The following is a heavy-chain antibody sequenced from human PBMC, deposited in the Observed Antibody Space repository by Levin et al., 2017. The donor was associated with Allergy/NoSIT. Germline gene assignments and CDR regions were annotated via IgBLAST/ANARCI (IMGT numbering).Heavy chain of an antibody. D-gene: IGHD6-13*01. V-gene: IGHV3-30*03. J-gene: IGHJ4*02. CDR3: PREATYGSGWFFDN. CDR1: GFTFSSNG. CDR2: VSFDGVND. Sequence: GGSLRLSCAASGFTFSSNGMHWVRQAPGKGLEWVSSVSFDGVNDFYADSVKGRFTISRDNSKNILSLQLDDLRVDDTALYYCPREATYGSGWFFDNWGQGIPVTVS.